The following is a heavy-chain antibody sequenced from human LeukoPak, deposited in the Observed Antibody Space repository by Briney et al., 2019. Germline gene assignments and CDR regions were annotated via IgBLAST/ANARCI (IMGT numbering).Heavy chain of an antibody. J-gene: IGHJ6*02. CDR3: ARGPSGYGDYYGMDV. Sequence: SETLSLTCTVSGGSISSYYWSWIRQPPGKGLEWIGDIYYSGSTTYNPSLKSRFTISVDTSKNQFSLKLSSVTAADRAVYYCARGPSGYGDYYGMDVWGQGTTVTVSS. V-gene: IGHV4-59*08. CDR1: GGSISSYY. CDR2: IYYSGST. D-gene: IGHD3-3*01.